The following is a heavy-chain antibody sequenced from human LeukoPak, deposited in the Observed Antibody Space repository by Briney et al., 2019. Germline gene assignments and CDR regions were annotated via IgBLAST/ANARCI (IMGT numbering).Heavy chain of an antibody. J-gene: IGHJ1*01. CDR3: ARGHSSGYSYPTRAEYFHH. CDR1: GFTVSNNY. Sequence: GSLRLSCAASGFTVSNNYMTWVRQAPGKGLEWVSVIYSGGNTYYADSVKGRFTISRDSSKTTLYLKMNSLRAEDTAVYYCARGHSSGYSYPTRAEYFHHWGQGTLVTVSS. CDR2: IYSGGNT. V-gene: IGHV3-53*01. D-gene: IGHD3-22*01.